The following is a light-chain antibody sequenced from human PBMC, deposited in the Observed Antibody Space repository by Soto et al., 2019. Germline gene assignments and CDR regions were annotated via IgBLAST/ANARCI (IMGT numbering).Light chain of an antibody. V-gene: IGKV3-11*01. CDR2: DAS. J-gene: IGKJ2*01. CDR3: QQRSNWPRT. CDR1: QSVSSY. Sequence: ELVLTQSPATLSLSPGERATLSCRASQSVSSYLAWYQQKPGQAPRLLIYDASNRATGIPARFSGSGSGTDFTLTISSLEPEDFAVYYCQQRSNWPRTFGQGTK.